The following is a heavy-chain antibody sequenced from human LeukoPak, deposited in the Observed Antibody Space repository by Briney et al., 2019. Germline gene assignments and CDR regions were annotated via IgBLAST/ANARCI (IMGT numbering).Heavy chain of an antibody. J-gene: IGHJ4*02. CDR1: GGSISSYN. Sequence: SETLSLTSTVSGGSISSYNWSWIRQPAGKGLEWIGRIYTSGSTNYNPSLKSRVTMSIDTSKNQFSLKLSSVTAADPAVYYCARLGRGYSYGLYYFDYWGQGTLVTVSS. V-gene: IGHV4-4*07. CDR3: ARLGRGYSYGLYYFDY. D-gene: IGHD5-18*01. CDR2: IYTSGST.